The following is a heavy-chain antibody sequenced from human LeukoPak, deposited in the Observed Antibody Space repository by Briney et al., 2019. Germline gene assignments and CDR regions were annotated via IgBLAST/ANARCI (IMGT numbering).Heavy chain of an antibody. CDR3: ARGDYVWGTSGYHFDY. CDR2: ISSSGSTI. Sequence: PGGSLRLSCAASGFTFSDYYMSWIRQAPGKGLEWVSYISSSGSTIYNADSVKGRFTISRDNTKNSLYLQMNSLRAEDTAVYYCARGDYVWGTSGYHFDYWGQGTLVAVSS. V-gene: IGHV3-11*04. D-gene: IGHD3-16*01. CDR1: GFTFSDYY. J-gene: IGHJ4*02.